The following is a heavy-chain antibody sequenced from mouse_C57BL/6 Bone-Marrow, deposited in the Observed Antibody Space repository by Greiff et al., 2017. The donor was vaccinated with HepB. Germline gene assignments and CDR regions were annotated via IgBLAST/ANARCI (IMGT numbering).Heavy chain of an antibody. Sequence: EVKLVESGGGLVQPGGSLKLSCAASGFTFSDYYMYWVRQTPEKRLEWVAYISNGGGSTYYPDTVKGRFTISRDNAKNTLYLQMSRLKSEDTAMYYCARHYSNPHAMDYWGQGTSVTVSS. CDR3: ARHYSNPHAMDY. J-gene: IGHJ4*01. CDR2: ISNGGGST. V-gene: IGHV5-12*01. CDR1: GFTFSDYY. D-gene: IGHD2-5*01.